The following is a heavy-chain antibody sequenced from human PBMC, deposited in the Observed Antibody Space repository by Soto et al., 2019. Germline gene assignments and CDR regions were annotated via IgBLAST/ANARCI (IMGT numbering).Heavy chain of an antibody. Sequence: QVQLVQYGAEVKKPGASVRVSCKASGYTFTSYYIHWVRQAPGHGPEWMGMISPSSGGTDYAQKFQGRVTMTRGTSTSTVYMELSSLRSEDTAVYYCTRSIITTAGTDAFDLWGQGTLVTVSS. CDR2: ISPSSGGT. J-gene: IGHJ3*01. CDR3: TRSIITTAGTDAFDL. CDR1: GYTFTSYY. D-gene: IGHD6-13*01. V-gene: IGHV1-46*03.